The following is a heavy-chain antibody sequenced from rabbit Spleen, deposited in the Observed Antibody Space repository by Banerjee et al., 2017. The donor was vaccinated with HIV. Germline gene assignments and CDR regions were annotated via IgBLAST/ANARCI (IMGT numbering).Heavy chain of an antibody. D-gene: IGHD1-1*01. J-gene: IGHJ4*01. CDR1: GFSFSSSYY. CDR3: AIGTNSAGYNSNL. V-gene: IGHV1S40*01. Sequence: QSLEESGGGLVQPEGSLTLTCTASGFSFSSSYYMCWVRQAPGKGPEWIACIAGSSGFTYFASWAKGRFTISKTSSTTVTLQMTSLTAADTATYFCAIGTNSAGYNSNLWGPGTLVTVS. CDR2: IAGSSGFT.